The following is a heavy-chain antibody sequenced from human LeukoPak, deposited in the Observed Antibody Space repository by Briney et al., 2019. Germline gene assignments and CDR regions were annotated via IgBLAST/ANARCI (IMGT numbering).Heavy chain of an antibody. J-gene: IGHJ4*02. CDR1: GYTFSSYD. V-gene: IGHV1-8*01. CDR2: MNPNSGNT. CDR3: ARVAHNYDLLTGYYPYLDYFDF. Sequence: ASVKVSCKASGYTFSSYDINWVRQATGQGLEWMGWMNPNSGNTGYAQKFQGRVTMTRNTSISTAYMELRSLRSEDTAVFYCARVAHNYDLLTGYYPYLDYFDFWGQGTLVTVSS. D-gene: IGHD3-9*01.